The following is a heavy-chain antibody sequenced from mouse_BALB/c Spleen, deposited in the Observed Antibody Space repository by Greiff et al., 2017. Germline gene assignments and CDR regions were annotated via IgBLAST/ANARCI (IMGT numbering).Heavy chain of an antibody. Sequence: VQLQQSGAELVRSGASVKLSCTASGFNIKDYYMHWVKQRPEQGLEWIGWIDPENGDTEYAPKFQGKATMTADTSSNTAYLQLSSLTSEDTAVYYCSLIYYDYYYYAMDYWGQGTSVTVSS. CDR3: SLIYYDYYYYAMDY. CDR1: GFNIKDYY. CDR2: IDPENGDT. J-gene: IGHJ4*01. V-gene: IGHV14-4*02. D-gene: IGHD2-4*01.